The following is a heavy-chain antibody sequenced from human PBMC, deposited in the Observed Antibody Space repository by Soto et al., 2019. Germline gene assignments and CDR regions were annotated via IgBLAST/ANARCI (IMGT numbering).Heavy chain of an antibody. D-gene: IGHD4-17*01. CDR3: AIAGLGDYRIRNYYYYYMDV. J-gene: IGHJ6*03. CDR2: IYYSGST. V-gene: IGHV4-31*03. Sequence: SETLSLTCTVSGGSISSGGYYWSWIRQHPGKGLEWIGYIYYSGSTYYNPSLKSRVTISVDTSKNPFSLKLSSVTAADTAVYFCAIAGLGDYRIRNYYYYYMDVWGKGTTVTVSS. CDR1: GGSISSGGYY.